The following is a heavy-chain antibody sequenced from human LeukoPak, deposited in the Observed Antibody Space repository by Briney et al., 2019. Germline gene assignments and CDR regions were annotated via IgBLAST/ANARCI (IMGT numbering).Heavy chain of an antibody. V-gene: IGHV4-34*01. CDR1: GGSFRGYY. D-gene: IGHD3-3*01. CDR2: INHSGST. Sequence: SETLALTCAVCGGSFRGYYWSWIRQPPGKGLEGIGEINHSGSTNYNPSLKSRVTISVDTSKNQFSLKLSSVTAADTAVYYCARGRFLEWLRPFDYWGQGTLVTVSS. CDR3: ARGRFLEWLRPFDY. J-gene: IGHJ4*02.